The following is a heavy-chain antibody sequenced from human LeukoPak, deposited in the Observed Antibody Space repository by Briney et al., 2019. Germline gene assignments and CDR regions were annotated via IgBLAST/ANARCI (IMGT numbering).Heavy chain of an antibody. CDR1: GGSISSYY. D-gene: IGHD5-18*01. Sequence: PSETLSLTCTVSGGSISSYYWSWIRQPPGKGLEWIGYIYYSGSTNYNPSLKSRVTISVDTSKNQFSLKLSSVTAADTAVYYCARPSYGGYVKWGQGTLVTVSS. V-gene: IGHV4-59*08. CDR2: IYYSGST. CDR3: ARPSYGGYVK. J-gene: IGHJ4*02.